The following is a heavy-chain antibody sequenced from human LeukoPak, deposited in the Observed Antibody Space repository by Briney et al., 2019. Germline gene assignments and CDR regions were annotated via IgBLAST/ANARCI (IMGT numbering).Heavy chain of an antibody. CDR1: GGSISSSSYY. J-gene: IGHJ4*02. V-gene: IGHV4-39*07. CDR3: ARADLRWLVQGFDY. CDR2: IYHSGST. Sequence: ASETLSLTCTVSGGSISSSSYYWGWIRQPPGKGLEWIGSIYHSGSTYYNPSLKSRVTISVDTSKNQFSLKLSSVTAADMAVYYCARADLRWLVQGFDYWGQGTLVTVSS. D-gene: IGHD6-19*01.